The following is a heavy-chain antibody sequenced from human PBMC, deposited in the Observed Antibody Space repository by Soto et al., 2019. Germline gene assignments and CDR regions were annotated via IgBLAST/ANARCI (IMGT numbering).Heavy chain of an antibody. CDR3: LSADSAVS. V-gene: IGHV3-7*02. D-gene: IGHD6-19*01. Sequence: EVQLVESGGGLVQPGGSLRLSCAASGFTLSNYWMTWVRQAPGKGLEWVANINYDGSEKNYVDSGKGRFTICRDNTRNSLALQRNTRRAEDTAVYYCLSADSAVSWGQGTRVTVSS. CDR1: GFTLSNYW. CDR2: INYDGSEK. J-gene: IGHJ4*02.